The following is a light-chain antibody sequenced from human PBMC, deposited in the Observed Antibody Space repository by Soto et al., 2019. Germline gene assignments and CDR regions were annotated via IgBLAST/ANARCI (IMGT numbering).Light chain of an antibody. CDR1: SSDVGGYNA. V-gene: IGLV2-14*01. Sequence: QSALTQPASVSGSPGQSITISCTGTSSDVGGYNAVSWYQQHPGKAPKHMIYDFTNRPSGAYNPFSGSKSGNTASLTISGLQAEDEADYYCGSYATGGAYVFGTGTKLTVL. CDR3: GSYATGGAYV. J-gene: IGLJ1*01. CDR2: DFT.